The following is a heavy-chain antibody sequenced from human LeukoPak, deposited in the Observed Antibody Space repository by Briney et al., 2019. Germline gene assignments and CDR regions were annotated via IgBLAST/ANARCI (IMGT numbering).Heavy chain of an antibody. D-gene: IGHD2-21*02. V-gene: IGHV2-5*01. J-gene: IGHJ3*02. Sequence: SGPTLVNPAQALTLTCTFSGFSLSPTGLGVGWVRQPPGKALEWLALIYSNGAKRYSPSLESRVIVTKDTSKNQVVLTMTNVDPVDTATYYCARTLYGDFPRHDTFDIWGQGTMVTVS. CDR2: IYSNGAK. CDR1: GFSLSPTGLG. CDR3: ARTLYGDFPRHDTFDI.